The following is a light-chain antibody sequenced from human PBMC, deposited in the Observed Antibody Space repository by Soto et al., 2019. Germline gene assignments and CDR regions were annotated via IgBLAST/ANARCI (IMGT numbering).Light chain of an antibody. Sequence: DIQMTQSPSSLSASVGVRVTITCRASQGISNYLTWYQQKPGKVPKLLIYAASTLQSGVPSRFSGSGSGTLFTLTISSLHPEDVATYYCQKYNGAPWTFGRGTKVEIK. J-gene: IGKJ1*01. CDR1: QGISNY. V-gene: IGKV1-27*01. CDR2: AAS. CDR3: QKYNGAPWT.